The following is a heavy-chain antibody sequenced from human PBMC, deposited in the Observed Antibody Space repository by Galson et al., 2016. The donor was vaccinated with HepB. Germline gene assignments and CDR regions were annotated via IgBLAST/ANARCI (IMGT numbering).Heavy chain of an antibody. CDR2: ISGSGRRT. J-gene: IGHJ3*02. Sequence: SLRLSCAASGFTSSSYAMSWVRQAPGKGLEWVSGISGSGRRTDYADSVTGRFTISRDNSKNKLYLQMNSLRAEDTAVYHCAKVVVEDFWSGSHDYVSPEAFDSWGKGTMVTVSS. CDR3: AKVVVEDFWSGSHDYVSPEAFDS. D-gene: IGHD3-3*01. CDR1: GFTSSSYA. V-gene: IGHV3-23*01.